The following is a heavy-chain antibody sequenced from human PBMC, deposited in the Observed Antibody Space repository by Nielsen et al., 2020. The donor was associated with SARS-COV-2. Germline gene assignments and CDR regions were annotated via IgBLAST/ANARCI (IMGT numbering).Heavy chain of an antibody. V-gene: IGHV3-66*01. CDR3: ARDSNWKFDY. D-gene: IGHD1-20*01. CDR2: IYTDGDT. J-gene: IGHJ4*02. CDR1: GLTVSRNY. Sequence: GESLKISCAASGLTVSRNYMTWVRQAPGKGLERVSVIYTDGDTYYADSVKGRFTISRDNSKNTLYLQMNTLRAEDTAVYYCARDSNWKFDYWGQGTLVTVSS.